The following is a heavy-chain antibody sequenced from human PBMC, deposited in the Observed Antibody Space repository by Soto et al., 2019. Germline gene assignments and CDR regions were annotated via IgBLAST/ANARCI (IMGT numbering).Heavy chain of an antibody. CDR3: ARDPRDYGLQYYFDY. Sequence: QVQLVESGGGLVKPGGSLRLSCAASGFTFSDFYMSWIRQAPGKGLEWVSYISSSASTIYYADSVKGRFTISRDNAKNSLYLQMNSLRGEDTAVYYCARDPRDYGLQYYFDYWGQGTLVTVSS. J-gene: IGHJ4*02. CDR2: ISSSASTI. CDR1: GFTFSDFY. V-gene: IGHV3-11*01. D-gene: IGHD4-4*01.